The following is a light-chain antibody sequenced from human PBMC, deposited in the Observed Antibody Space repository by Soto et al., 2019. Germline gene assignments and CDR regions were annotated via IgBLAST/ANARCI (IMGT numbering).Light chain of an antibody. J-gene: IGLJ3*02. V-gene: IGLV7-46*01. CDR3: LLTYSGTRV. CDR2: DQA. Sequence: QAVVTQEPSLTVSPGGTVTLTCGSSTGAVTSGHWPYWFQQKPGQAPRTLIYDQATNTPGPLPGSQAPSLGAKAALTLAGAQPEDEAEYYCLLTYSGTRVFGGGTKLTVL. CDR1: TGAVTSGHW.